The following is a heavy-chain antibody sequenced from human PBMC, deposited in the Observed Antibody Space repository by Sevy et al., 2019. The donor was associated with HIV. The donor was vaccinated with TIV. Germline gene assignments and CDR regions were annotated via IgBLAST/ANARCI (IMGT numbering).Heavy chain of an antibody. Sequence: GGCLRLSCAASGFTFSNAWMSWVRQSPGKGLEWVGRIRSKAGGGTTDYATIVKGKFTISRDDSRDILYLQLNSLETEDTAVYRSTTDHSRDGIVVVPFEYWGQGTLVTVSS. CDR1: GFTFSNAW. CDR2: IRSKAGGGTT. CDR3: TTDHSRDGIVVVPFEY. D-gene: IGHD2-15*01. J-gene: IGHJ4*02. V-gene: IGHV3-15*01.